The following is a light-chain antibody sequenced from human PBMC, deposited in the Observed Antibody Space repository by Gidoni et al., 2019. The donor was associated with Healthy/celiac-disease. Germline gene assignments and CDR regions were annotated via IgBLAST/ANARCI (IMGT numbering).Light chain of an antibody. Sequence: GSLGERATINCKSSQSVLYSSNNKNYLAWYQQKPVQPPKPLIYWASTRESGVPDRFSGSGSGTDFTLTISSLQAEDVAVYYCQQYYSTLSCSFXQXTKLEIK. V-gene: IGKV4-1*01. CDR2: WAS. J-gene: IGKJ2*04. CDR3: QQYYSTLSCS. CDR1: QSVLYSSNNKNY.